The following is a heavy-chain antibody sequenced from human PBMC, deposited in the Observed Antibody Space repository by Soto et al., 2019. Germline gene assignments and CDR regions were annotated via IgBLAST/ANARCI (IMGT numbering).Heavy chain of an antibody. J-gene: IGHJ5*02. CDR3: ARDARSSFDWFDP. Sequence: QVQLVQSVAEVKKPGSSVKVSCKASGGTFSSYTISWVRQAPGQRLEWMGRIIPILGIANYAQKFQGRVTITADKSTSTAYMELSSLRSEDTAVYYCARDARSSFDWFDPWGQGTLVTVSS. V-gene: IGHV1-69*08. CDR2: IIPILGIA. CDR1: GGTFSSYT.